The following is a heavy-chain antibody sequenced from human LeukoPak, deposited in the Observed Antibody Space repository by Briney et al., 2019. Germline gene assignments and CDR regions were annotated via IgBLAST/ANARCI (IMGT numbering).Heavy chain of an antibody. J-gene: IGHJ4*02. Sequence: GGSLRLSCAASGLTVSSNYISWVRQAPGKGLEWVSAIYSGGSTYYADSVKGRFTISRDDFKNTLYLQMNSLRPEDTAVYYCARDGGASSGDYFYFDYWGQGTLVTVSS. CDR1: GLTVSSNY. V-gene: IGHV3-53*01. CDR3: ARDGGASSGDYFYFDY. CDR2: IYSGGST. D-gene: IGHD3-22*01.